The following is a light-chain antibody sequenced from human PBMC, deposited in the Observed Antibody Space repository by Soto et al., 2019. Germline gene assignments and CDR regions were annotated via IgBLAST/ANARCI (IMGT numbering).Light chain of an antibody. CDR2: GAS. CDR3: QQYGRTSWT. CDR1: QSVSTNF. J-gene: IGKJ1*01. V-gene: IGKV3-20*01. Sequence: VLPRSPGTLTLSPGEGATLSCRASQSVSTNFFAWYQQKPGQAPRLLIYGASTRATGIPDRFSGSGSGTDFTLTISRLEPEDFAVYYCQQYGRTSWTFGQGTKV.